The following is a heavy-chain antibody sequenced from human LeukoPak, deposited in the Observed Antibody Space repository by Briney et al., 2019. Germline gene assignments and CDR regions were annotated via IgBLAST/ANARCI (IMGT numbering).Heavy chain of an antibody. CDR3: ARDLTSLYRSIFDY. V-gene: IGHV4-4*07. Sequence: PGTLSLTCSGSCGSLSSLFWSWIRPPARKGLELIGRIYNSESTNYNPSLKRRVTMSVDTAKNQFSLKLSSETAADTAVYYCARDLTSLYRSIFDYWGQGTLVTVSS. CDR2: IYNSEST. D-gene: IGHD5-12*01. J-gene: IGHJ4*02. CDR1: CGSLSSLF.